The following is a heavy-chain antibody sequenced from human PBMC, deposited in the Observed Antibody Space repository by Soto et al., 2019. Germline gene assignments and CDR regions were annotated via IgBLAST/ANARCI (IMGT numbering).Heavy chain of an antibody. J-gene: IGHJ4*02. CDR1: GGSISSGGYY. CDR3: AREYFYDSSGSFYYFDY. Sequence: SETLSLTCTVSGGSISSGGYYWSWIRQHPGKGLEWIGYISYSGNTYYNPSLKSRVTISADTSKNQFSLKLSSVTAADTAMYYCAREYFYDSSGSFYYFDYWGQGTLVTVSS. V-gene: IGHV4-31*03. D-gene: IGHD3-22*01. CDR2: ISYSGNT.